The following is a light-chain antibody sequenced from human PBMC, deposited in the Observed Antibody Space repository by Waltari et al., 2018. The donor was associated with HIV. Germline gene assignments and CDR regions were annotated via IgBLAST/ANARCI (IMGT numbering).Light chain of an antibody. V-gene: IGKV3-15*01. CDR2: GAS. J-gene: IGKJ2*02. Sequence: EIVMTQSRATLSVSPGERAPLSCRASQSVNSNLAWYQQKPGQAPRLLIYGASTRATGIPARCSGSGSGTEFTLTISSLQSEDFAVYYCQHYNNWPPWTFGQGTQLEIK. CDR3: QHYNNWPPWT. CDR1: QSVNSN.